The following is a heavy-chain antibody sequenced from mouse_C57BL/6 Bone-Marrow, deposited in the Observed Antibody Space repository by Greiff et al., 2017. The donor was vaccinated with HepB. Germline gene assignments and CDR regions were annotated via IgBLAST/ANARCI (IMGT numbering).Heavy chain of an antibody. V-gene: IGHV14-4*01. CDR3: TSDGYYPAWFAY. J-gene: IGHJ3*01. CDR2: IDPENGDT. D-gene: IGHD2-3*01. Sequence: EVQLQQSGAELVRPGASVKLSCTASGFNIKDDYMHWVKQRPEQGLEWIGWIDPENGDTEYASKFQGKATITADTSSNTAYLQLSRLTSEDTAVYYCTSDGYYPAWFAYWGQGTLVTVSA. CDR1: GFNIKDDY.